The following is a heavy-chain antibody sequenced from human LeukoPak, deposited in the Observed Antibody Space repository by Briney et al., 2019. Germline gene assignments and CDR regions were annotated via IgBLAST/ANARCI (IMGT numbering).Heavy chain of an antibody. J-gene: IGHJ4*02. D-gene: IGHD6-13*01. Sequence: SQTLSLTYTVSAGFISSRTYYWGVIRQPPGNRPLWIGSIYYSGSDYYNASLKRRVNISVDTAQIQFSQKLSSVTAADTSVYYCARQTRNPIAACFDYWRQGTLVTVSS. V-gene: IGHV4-39*01. CDR1: AGFISSRTYY. CDR3: ARQTRNPIAACFDY. CDR2: IYYSGSD.